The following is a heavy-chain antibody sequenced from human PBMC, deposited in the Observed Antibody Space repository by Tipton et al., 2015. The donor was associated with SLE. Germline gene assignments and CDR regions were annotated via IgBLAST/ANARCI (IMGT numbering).Heavy chain of an antibody. Sequence: SGFTFSSYWMHWVRQAPGKGLVWVSRINSGGTYATYADSVKGRFTISRDNAKNSLYLEMNSLRADDTAVYYCAGEGVAGSFDFWGQGTLVTVSS. CDR2: INSGGTYA. J-gene: IGHJ4*02. D-gene: IGHD3-3*01. CDR3: AGEGVAGSFDF. V-gene: IGHV3-74*01. CDR1: GFTFSSYW.